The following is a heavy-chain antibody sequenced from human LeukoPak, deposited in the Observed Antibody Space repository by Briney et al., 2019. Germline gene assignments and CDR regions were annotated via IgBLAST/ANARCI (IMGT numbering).Heavy chain of an antibody. CDR3: AKSIDFTGYSSWDY. CDR1: GGSFSGYY. Sequence: SETLSLTCAVYGGSFSGYYWSWIRQPPGRGLEWIGEINHSGSTNYNPSLKSRVTMSIDTSKNQFSLKLTSVTAADTAVYYCAKSIDFTGYSSWDYWGRGTLVTVSS. J-gene: IGHJ4*02. D-gene: IGHD3-9*01. CDR2: INHSGST. V-gene: IGHV4-34*01.